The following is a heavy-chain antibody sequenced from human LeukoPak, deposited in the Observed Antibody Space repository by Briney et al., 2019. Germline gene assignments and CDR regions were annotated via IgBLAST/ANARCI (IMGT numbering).Heavy chain of an antibody. J-gene: IGHJ4*02. V-gene: IGHV4-39*01. CDR3: ARHFPSCGADCHPPRAVDY. CDR2: GYYGGSI. Sequence: SGPTLVKPTQTLTLTCTFSGFSLSTPGVRVGCFRQPPGKGLEWIWSGYYGGSIYYHPSLKSRVTVSVDPSKNQFSLNVNSVTAADTAVYYCARHFPSCGADCHPPRAVDYWGQGTLVTVSS. CDR1: GFSLSTPGVR. D-gene: IGHD2-21*02.